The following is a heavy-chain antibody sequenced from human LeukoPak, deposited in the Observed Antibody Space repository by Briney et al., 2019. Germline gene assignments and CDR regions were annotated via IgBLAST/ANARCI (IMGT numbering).Heavy chain of an antibody. D-gene: IGHD2-15*01. V-gene: IGHV4-30-2*01. CDR2: IYHSGST. CDR1: GGSISSGGYS. Sequence: PSETLSLTCAVSGGSISSGGYSWSWIRQPPGKGLDWIGYIYHSGSTYYNPSLKSRVTISVDRSKNQFSLKLSSVTAADTAVYYCARVKVAEYGMDVWGKGTTVTVSS. J-gene: IGHJ6*04. CDR3: ARVKVAEYGMDV.